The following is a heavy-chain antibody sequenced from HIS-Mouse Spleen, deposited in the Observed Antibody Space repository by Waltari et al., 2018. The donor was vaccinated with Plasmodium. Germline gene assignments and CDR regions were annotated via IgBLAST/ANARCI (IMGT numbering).Heavy chain of an antibody. CDR1: GFTLNSYS. D-gene: IGHD2-15*01. J-gene: IGHJ4*02. CDR2: ISYDGSNK. V-gene: IGHV3-30-3*01. Sequence: QVQLVESGGGVVQPGRSLRLSCAASGFTLNSYSMHWVRQDPGKGLEWVAVISYDGSNKYYADSVKGRFTISRDNSKNTLYLQMNSLRAEDTAVYYCARDRRLAFDYWGQGTLVTVSS. CDR3: ARDRRLAFDY.